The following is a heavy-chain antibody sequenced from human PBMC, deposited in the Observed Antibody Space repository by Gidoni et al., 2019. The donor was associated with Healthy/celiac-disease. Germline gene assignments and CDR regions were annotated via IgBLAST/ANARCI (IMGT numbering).Heavy chain of an antibody. CDR3: AKEALHIVVVTAIKT. CDR2: ISGSGGST. J-gene: IGHJ4*02. Sequence: EVQLLESGGGLVQPGGSLRLPCAASGFTFRSYAMSWVRQAPGKGLGWVSAISGSGGSTYYADSVKGRFTISRDNSKNTLYLQMNSLRAEDTAVYYCAKEALHIVVVTAIKTWGQGTLVTVSS. V-gene: IGHV3-23*01. D-gene: IGHD2-21*02. CDR1: GFTFRSYA.